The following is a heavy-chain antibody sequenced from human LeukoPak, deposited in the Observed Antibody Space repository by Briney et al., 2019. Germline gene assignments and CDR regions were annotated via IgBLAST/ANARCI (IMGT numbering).Heavy chain of an antibody. D-gene: IGHD6-19*01. CDR2: IYYSGST. Sequence: SETLSLTCTVSGGSISSSSYYWGWIRQPPGKGLEWIGSIYYSGSTYYNPSLKSRVTISVDTSKNQFSLKLSSVTAADTAVYYCARCYSSGWGNYFDYWGQGTLVTVSS. CDR3: ARCYSSGWGNYFDY. J-gene: IGHJ4*02. CDR1: GGSISSSSYY. V-gene: IGHV4-39*07.